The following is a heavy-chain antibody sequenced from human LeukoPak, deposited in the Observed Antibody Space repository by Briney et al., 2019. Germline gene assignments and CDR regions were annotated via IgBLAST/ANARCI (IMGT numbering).Heavy chain of an antibody. CDR3: ARLSSRYCSSTSCYGQPIDY. CDR2: IYPGDSDT. CDR1: GYSFTSYW. J-gene: IGHJ4*02. D-gene: IGHD2-2*01. Sequence: GESLKISCKGSGYSFTSYWIGWVRQLPGKGLGWMGIIYPGDSDTRYSPPFQGQVTISADKSISTAYLQWSSLKPSDTAMYYCARLSSRYCSSTSCYGQPIDYWGQGTLVTVSS. V-gene: IGHV5-51*01.